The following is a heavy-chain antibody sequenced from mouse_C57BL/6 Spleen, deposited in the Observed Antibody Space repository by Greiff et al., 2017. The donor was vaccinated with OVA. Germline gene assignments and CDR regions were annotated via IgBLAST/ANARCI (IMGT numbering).Heavy chain of an antibody. Sequence: QVQLQQSGAELVKPGASVKISCKASGYAFSSYWMNWVKQRPGKGLEWIGQIYPGDGDTNYNGKFKGKATLTADKSSSIAYMQLSSLTSEDSAVYFCARRVATVWYFDVWGTGTTVTVSS. CDR2: IYPGDGDT. CDR1: GYAFSSYW. D-gene: IGHD1-1*01. CDR3: ARRVATVWYFDV. J-gene: IGHJ1*03. V-gene: IGHV1-80*01.